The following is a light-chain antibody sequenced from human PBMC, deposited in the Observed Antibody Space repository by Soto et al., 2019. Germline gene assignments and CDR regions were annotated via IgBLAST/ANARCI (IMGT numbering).Light chain of an antibody. CDR3: QQYKSFLGT. CDR1: QSISSW. Sequence: DIQMTQSPSTLSASVGDRVTITCRASQSISSWVAWYQQKPGKAPNLLITKASTLESGVPSSFSGSGTGTEFTLTINSLQPDDFATYYCQQYKSFLGTFGQGTKVEIK. J-gene: IGKJ1*01. V-gene: IGKV1-5*03. CDR2: KAS.